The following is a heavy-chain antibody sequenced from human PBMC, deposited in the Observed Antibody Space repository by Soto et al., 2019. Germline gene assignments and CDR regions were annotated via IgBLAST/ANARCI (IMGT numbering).Heavy chain of an antibody. CDR1: GGSISSYY. CDR2: IYYSGST. V-gene: IGHV4-59*08. Sequence: QVQLQESGPGLVKPSETLSLTCTVSGGSISSYYWSWIRQPPGKGLAWIGYIYYSGSTTYNTSLRSRVTISADASKNQHSLNLSSGTDADAALYYCARHRACCSGKTCAVGYYYYVDVWGIGTTVTVSS. CDR3: ARHRACCSGKTCAVGYYYYVDV. D-gene: IGHD2-15*01. J-gene: IGHJ6*03.